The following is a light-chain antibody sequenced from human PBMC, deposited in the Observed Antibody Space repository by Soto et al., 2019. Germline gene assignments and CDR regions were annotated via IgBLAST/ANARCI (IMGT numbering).Light chain of an antibody. Sequence: EILLTQSPATLSLSPWEIAILSCSASQSVSTFLAWFQQKPGQPPRLLIYNASNRTTGIPARFSSSGSGTDFTLTISSLEPEDFAVYYCQQRGDWPPITFGQGTKVDIK. V-gene: IGKV3-11*01. CDR1: QSVSTF. J-gene: IGKJ1*01. CDR3: QQRGDWPPIT. CDR2: NAS.